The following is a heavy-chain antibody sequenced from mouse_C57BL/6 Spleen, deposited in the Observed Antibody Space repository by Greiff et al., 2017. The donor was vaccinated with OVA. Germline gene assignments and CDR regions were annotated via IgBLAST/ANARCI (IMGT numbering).Heavy chain of an antibody. Sequence: VQLQQSGPELVKPGASVKISCKASGYSFTDYNMNWVKQSNGKRLEWIGVINPNYGTTSYNQKFKGQDTFTVDQHTSNAYLHFNSLTSEDFAVSYSATELAHWYFDVWGTGTTVTVSS. CDR2: INPNYGTT. V-gene: IGHV1-39*01. J-gene: IGHJ1*03. CDR1: GYSFTDYN. CDR3: ATELAHWYFDV.